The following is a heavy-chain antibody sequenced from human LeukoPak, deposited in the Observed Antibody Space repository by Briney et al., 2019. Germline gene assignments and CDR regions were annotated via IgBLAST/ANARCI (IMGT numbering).Heavy chain of an antibody. D-gene: IGHD6-19*01. CDR1: GFTVSSNY. Sequence: PGGPLRLSCAASGFTVSSNYMSWVRQAPGKGLEWVSVIYSGGSTYYADSVKGRFTISRDNSKNTLYLQMNSLRAEDTAVYYCARGYSSGWFYFDYWGQGTLVTVSS. J-gene: IGHJ4*02. V-gene: IGHV3-53*01. CDR3: ARGYSSGWFYFDY. CDR2: IYSGGST.